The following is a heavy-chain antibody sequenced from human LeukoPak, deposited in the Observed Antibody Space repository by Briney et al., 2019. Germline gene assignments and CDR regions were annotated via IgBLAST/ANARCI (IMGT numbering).Heavy chain of an antibody. Sequence: HPGGSLRLSCAASGFTFSSYAMSWVRQAPGKGLEWVSAISGSGGSTYYADSVKGRFTISRDNSKNTLYLQMNSLRAEDTAVYYCAKDRDSSSWYNWFDPWGQGTLVTVSS. CDR2: ISGSGGST. CDR3: AKDRDSSSWYNWFDP. D-gene: IGHD6-13*01. CDR1: GFTFSSYA. V-gene: IGHV3-23*01. J-gene: IGHJ5*02.